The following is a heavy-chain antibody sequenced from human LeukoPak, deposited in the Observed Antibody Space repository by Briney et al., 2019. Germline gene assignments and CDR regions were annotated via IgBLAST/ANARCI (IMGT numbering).Heavy chain of an antibody. V-gene: IGHV3-64*01. D-gene: IGHD5-24*01. CDR3: ARVPGADMATIWPSMDV. Sequence: GGSLRLSCAASGFTFSSCAMHWVRQAPGKGLEYVSAISSNGGSTYYANSVKGRFTISRDNSKNTLYLQMGSLRAEDMAVYYCARVPGADMATIWPSMDVWGKGTTVTISS. CDR2: ISSNGGST. CDR1: GFTFSSCA. J-gene: IGHJ6*03.